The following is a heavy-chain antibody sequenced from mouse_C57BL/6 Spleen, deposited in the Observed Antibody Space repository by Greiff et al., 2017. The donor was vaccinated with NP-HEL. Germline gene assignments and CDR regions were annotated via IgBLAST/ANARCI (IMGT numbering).Heavy chain of an antibody. CDR1: GYTFTSYW. CDR2: IYPGSGST. V-gene: IGHV1-55*01. CDR3: ARLYYSNPYYAMDY. Sequence: QVQLQQSGAELVKPGASVKMSCKASGYTFTSYWITWVKQRPGQGLEWIGDIYPGSGSTNYNEKFKSKATLTVDTSSSTAYMQLSSLTSEDSAVYYCARLYYSNPYYAMDYWGQGTSVTVSS. D-gene: IGHD2-5*01. J-gene: IGHJ4*01.